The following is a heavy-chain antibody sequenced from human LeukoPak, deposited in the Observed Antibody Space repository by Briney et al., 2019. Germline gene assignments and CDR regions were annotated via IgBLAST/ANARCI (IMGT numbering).Heavy chain of an antibody. CDR2: ISGSGGTT. Sequence: GGSLRLSCAASGSIFPVYVMTWVRQAPAKGLEWVSSISGSGGTTYYADSVKGRFTISRDNSKNTLYLQMDSLRAEDTAVYYCVKRGSYFDYWGQGTLVTVSS. D-gene: IGHD1-26*01. V-gene: IGHV3-23*01. CDR3: VKRGSYFDY. J-gene: IGHJ4*02. CDR1: GSIFPVYV.